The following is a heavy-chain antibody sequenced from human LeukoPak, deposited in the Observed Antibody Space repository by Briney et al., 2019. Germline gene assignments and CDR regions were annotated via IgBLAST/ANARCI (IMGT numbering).Heavy chain of an antibody. CDR2: IYYSGST. J-gene: IGHJ4*02. V-gene: IGHV4-39*01. CDR3: ARQVVGATTDY. D-gene: IGHD1-26*01. Sequence: PSETLSLTCTVSGGSISSSSYYWGWIRQRPGKGLEWIGSIYYSGSTYYNPSLKSRVTISVDTSKNQFSLKLSSVTAADTAVYYCARQVVGATTDYWGQGTLVTVSS. CDR1: GGSISSSSYY.